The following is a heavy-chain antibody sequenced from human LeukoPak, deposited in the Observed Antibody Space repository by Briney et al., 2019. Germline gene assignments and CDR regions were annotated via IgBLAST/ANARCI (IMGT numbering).Heavy chain of an antibody. CDR1: GITLSNYG. D-gene: IGHD3-22*01. CDR3: AKRGVVIRVILVGFHKEANYFDS. Sequence: RSGGSLRLSCAVSGITLSNYGMSWVRQAPGEGLEWVAGISDSGGRTNYADSVKGRFTISRDNPKNTLYLQMNSLRVEDTAVYFCAKRGVVIRVILVGFHKEANYFDSWGQGALVTVSS. CDR2: ISDSGGRT. V-gene: IGHV3-23*01. J-gene: IGHJ4*02.